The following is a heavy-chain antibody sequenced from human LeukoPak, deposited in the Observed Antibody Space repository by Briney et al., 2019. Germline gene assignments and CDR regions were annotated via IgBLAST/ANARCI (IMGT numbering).Heavy chain of an antibody. CDR2: IIPIFGTA. J-gene: IGHJ4*02. V-gene: IGHV1-69*13. D-gene: IGHD2-2*02. Sequence: SVKVSCKASGGTFSSYAISWVRQATGQGLEWMGGIIPIFGTANYAQKFQGRVTITADESTSTAYMELSSLRSEDTAVYYCARDSSSTSCYTCGGFDYWGQGTLVTVSS. CDR3: ARDSSSTSCYTCGGFDY. CDR1: GGTFSSYA.